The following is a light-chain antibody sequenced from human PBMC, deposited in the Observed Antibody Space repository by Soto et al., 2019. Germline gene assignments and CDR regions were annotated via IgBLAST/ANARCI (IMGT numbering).Light chain of an antibody. Sequence: EIVLTQSPGTLSLSPGQRATLSCRASQSVSSSYLVWYQQKPGQAPRLLIYGASSRATGIPDRFSGSGSGTDFTLTISRLEPEDFAVYYCQQYGSSPYTFGQGTKLEMK. CDR1: QSVSSSY. CDR2: GAS. V-gene: IGKV3-20*01. J-gene: IGKJ2*01. CDR3: QQYGSSPYT.